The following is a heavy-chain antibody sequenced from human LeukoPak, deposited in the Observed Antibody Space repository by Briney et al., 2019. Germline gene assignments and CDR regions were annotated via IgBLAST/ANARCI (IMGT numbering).Heavy chain of an antibody. D-gene: IGHD3-16*01. Sequence: SETLSLTCTVSGGSISGFHWSWIRQPPGKGLEYIGDVFYSGGTNYNSPLKSRLTISVDTSRNQFSLKLTSVTAADTAVYYCARLYAGAYTRLDPWGQGTLVAVSS. CDR2: VFYSGGT. CDR3: ARLYAGAYTRLDP. CDR1: GGSISGFH. V-gene: IGHV4-59*08. J-gene: IGHJ5*02.